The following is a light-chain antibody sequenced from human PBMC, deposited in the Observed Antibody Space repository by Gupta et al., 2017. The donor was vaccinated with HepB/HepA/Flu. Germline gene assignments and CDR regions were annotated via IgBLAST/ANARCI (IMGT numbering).Light chain of an antibody. CDR2: GAS. CDR3: QQYNNLPS. Sequence: EIVMTQSPATLSVSPGERATLSCRASQSVSSNLAWYQQKPGQAPRLLIYGASTRATGIPARFSGSWSGTEFTLTISSLQSEDFAVYYCQQYNNLPSFGQGTKLEIK. J-gene: IGKJ2*01. CDR1: QSVSSN. V-gene: IGKV3-15*01.